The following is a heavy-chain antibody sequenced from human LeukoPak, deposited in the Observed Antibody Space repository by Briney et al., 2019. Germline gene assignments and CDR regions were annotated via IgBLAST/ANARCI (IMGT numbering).Heavy chain of an antibody. CDR3: ARMEGSMVRGVDP. CDR2: INPNSGGT. Sequence: ASVKVSCKASGYTFTGYYMHWVRQAPGQGLEWMGRINPNSGGTNYAQKFQGRVTMTRNTSISTAYMELSSLRSEDTAVYYCARMEGSMVRGVDPWGQGTLVTVSS. V-gene: IGHV1-2*06. J-gene: IGHJ5*02. D-gene: IGHD3-10*01. CDR1: GYTFTGYY.